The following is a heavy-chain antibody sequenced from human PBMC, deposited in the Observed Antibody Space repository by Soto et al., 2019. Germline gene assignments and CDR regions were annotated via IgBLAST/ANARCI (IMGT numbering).Heavy chain of an antibody. Sequence: PGESLKISCKGSGYSFTGYWIGWVRQMPGKGLEWMGIIYPGDADTRYSPSFQGQVTISADKSISTAYLQWSSLKASDTAMYYCERHFGMGADEPSFDYWGQGTLVTVSS. CDR3: ERHFGMGADEPSFDY. J-gene: IGHJ4*02. CDR2: IYPGDADT. CDR1: GYSFTGYW. V-gene: IGHV5-51*01. D-gene: IGHD1-26*01.